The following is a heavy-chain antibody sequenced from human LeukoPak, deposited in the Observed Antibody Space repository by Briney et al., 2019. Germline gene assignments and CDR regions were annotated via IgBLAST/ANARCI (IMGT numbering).Heavy chain of an antibody. Sequence: ASVKVSCKASGGTFSSYAISWVRQAPGQGLEWMGGIIPIFGTANYAQKFQGRVTITTDESTSTAYMELSSLRSEDTAVDYCAVGSSSWYVYWGQGTLVTVSS. CDR2: IIPIFGTA. V-gene: IGHV1-69*05. CDR1: GGTFSSYA. D-gene: IGHD6-13*01. J-gene: IGHJ4*02. CDR3: AVGSSSWYVY.